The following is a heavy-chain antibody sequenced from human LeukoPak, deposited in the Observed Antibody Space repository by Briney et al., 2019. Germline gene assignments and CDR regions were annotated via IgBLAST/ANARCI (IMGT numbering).Heavy chain of an antibody. J-gene: IGHJ2*01. Sequence: SQTLSLTCAVSGGSISSGGYSWSWIRQPPGKGLEWIGYIYHSGSTYYNPSLKSRVTISVVRSKNQFSLKLSSVTAADTAVYYCARGGKYYDILTGAFSDWYFDLWGRGTLVTVSS. D-gene: IGHD3-9*01. CDR2: IYHSGST. CDR3: ARGGKYYDILTGAFSDWYFDL. CDR1: GGSISSGGYS. V-gene: IGHV4-30-2*01.